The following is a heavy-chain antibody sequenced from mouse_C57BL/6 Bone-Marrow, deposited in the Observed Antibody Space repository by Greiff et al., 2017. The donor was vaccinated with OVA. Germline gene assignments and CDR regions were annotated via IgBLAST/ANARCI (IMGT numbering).Heavy chain of an antibody. D-gene: IGHD1-1*01. CDR2: IDPSDSYT. CDR3: ARGYYGSSPYWYCDV. J-gene: IGHJ1*03. CDR1: GYTFTSYW. V-gene: IGHV1-50*01. Sequence: VQLQQPGAELVKPGASVKLSCKASGYTFTSYWMQWVKQRPGQGLEWIGEIDPSDSYTNYNQKFKGKATLTVDTSSSTAYMQLSSLTSEDSAVYYCARGYYGSSPYWYCDVWGTGTTVTVSS.